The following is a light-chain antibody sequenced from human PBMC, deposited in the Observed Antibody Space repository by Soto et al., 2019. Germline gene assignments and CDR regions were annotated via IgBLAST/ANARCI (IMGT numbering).Light chain of an antibody. CDR2: DAS. CDR3: QQRRYWPVT. Sequence: EIVLTQSPAILSMSPGERATLSCRASQSVSSYFAWYQQKPGQAPRLLIYDASNRATGVPARFSGSGSGTDFTLTISSLEPEYFAVYYCQQRRYWPVTFGQGTKVDIK. V-gene: IGKV3-11*01. J-gene: IGKJ1*01. CDR1: QSVSSY.